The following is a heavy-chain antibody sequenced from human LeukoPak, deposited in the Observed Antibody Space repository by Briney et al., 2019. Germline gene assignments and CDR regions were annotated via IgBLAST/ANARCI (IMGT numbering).Heavy chain of an antibody. CDR2: IYTSGST. CDR3: ARWGDGYNRNYFDY. Sequence: PSETLSLTCTVSGGSISSYYWSWIRQPAGKGLEWIGRIYTSGSTNYNPSLKSRVTMSVDTSKNQFSLKLSSVTAADTAVYYCARWGDGYNRNYFDYWGQGTLVTVSS. D-gene: IGHD5-24*01. J-gene: IGHJ4*02. V-gene: IGHV4-4*07. CDR1: GGSISSYY.